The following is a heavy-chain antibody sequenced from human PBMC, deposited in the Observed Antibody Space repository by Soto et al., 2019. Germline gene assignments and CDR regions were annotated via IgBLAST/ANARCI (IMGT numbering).Heavy chain of an antibody. CDR2: IYYSGST. D-gene: IGHD3-22*01. CDR1: GGSISSGGYY. V-gene: IGHV4-31*03. Sequence: QVQLQESGPGLVKPSQSLSLTCTVSGGSISSGGYYWSWIRQHPGKGLEWIGYIYYSGSTYYNPSLKSRVTISLDTSENQFSLKLSSVTAADTAVYYCASTYYYDSSGYWYFDYWGQGTLVTVSS. CDR3: ASTYYYDSSGYWYFDY. J-gene: IGHJ4*02.